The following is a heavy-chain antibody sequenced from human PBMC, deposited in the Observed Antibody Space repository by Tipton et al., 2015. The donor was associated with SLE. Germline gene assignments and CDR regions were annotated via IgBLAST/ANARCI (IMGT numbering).Heavy chain of an antibody. D-gene: IGHD4-17*01. CDR3: ARDDGFNGDYYFDN. CDR1: GYRFSDHY. CDR2: INPKRGGT. V-gene: IGHV1-2*02. J-gene: IGHJ4*02. Sequence: QSGAEVKKPGASVKVSCKASGYRFSDHYIHWVRQAPGQGLEWMGWINPKRGGTSYAQNYQDRLSMTRDSSLNTVYMELSGLKSDDTAVYYCARDDGFNGDYYFDNWGQGTLVSVSS.